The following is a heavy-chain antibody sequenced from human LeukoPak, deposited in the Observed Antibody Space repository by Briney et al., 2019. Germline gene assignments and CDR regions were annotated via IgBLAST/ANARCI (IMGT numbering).Heavy chain of an antibody. Sequence: ASVKVSCKASGYTFTSYAMHWVRQAPGQRLEWMGWINAGNGNTKYSQEFQGRVTITRDTSASTAYMELSSLRSEDTAVYYCARLWGQQLVTRPDYYYYMDVWGKGTTVTVSS. V-gene: IGHV1-3*03. D-gene: IGHD6-13*01. CDR3: ARLWGQQLVTRPDYYYYMDV. J-gene: IGHJ6*03. CDR2: INAGNGNT. CDR1: GYTFTSYA.